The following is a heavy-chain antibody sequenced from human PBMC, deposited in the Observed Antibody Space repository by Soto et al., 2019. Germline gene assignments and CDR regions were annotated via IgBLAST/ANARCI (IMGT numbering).Heavy chain of an antibody. CDR1: GFTISGYA. D-gene: IGHD3-16*02. J-gene: IGHJ6*02. CDR2: ISFDGTNK. CDR3: AICFHGTRYIWDALDV. Sequence: GGSLRLSCAASGFTISGYAMHWVRQAPGKGLEWVAVISFDGTNKYHADSVKGRFTIARDNSKNTLYLQMNSLRAEDTAVYSCAICFHGTRYIWDALDVWGQGTTVTVSS. V-gene: IGHV3-30*01.